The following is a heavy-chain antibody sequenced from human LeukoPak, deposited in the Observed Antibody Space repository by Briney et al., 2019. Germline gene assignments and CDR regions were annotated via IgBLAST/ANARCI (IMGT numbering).Heavy chain of an antibody. CDR2: ISSSSSTI. CDR1: GFTFSDYY. D-gene: IGHD2-2*03. CDR3: ARDPTPAIGYCSSTSCPKEDYFDY. V-gene: IGHV3-11*04. Sequence: GGSLRLSCAASGFTFSDYYMSWIRQAPGKGLEWVSYISSSSSTIYYADSVKGRFTISRDNAKNSLYLQMNSLRAEDTAVYYCARDPTPAIGYCSSTSCPKEDYFDYWGQGTLVTVSS. J-gene: IGHJ4*02.